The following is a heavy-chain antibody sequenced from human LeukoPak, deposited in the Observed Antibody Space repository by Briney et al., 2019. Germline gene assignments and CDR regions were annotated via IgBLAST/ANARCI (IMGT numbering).Heavy chain of an antibody. CDR1: GYTFTSYG. CDR3: ARNYDSSGWDPQNWFDP. Sequence: GASVNVSCKPSGYTFTSYGISWGRQAPAQGLECMVWISAYNGNTNYAQKLHGRVTMTQDTSTSTAYMELRSLRSDDTAVYYCARNYDSSGWDPQNWFDPWGQGTLVTVSS. CDR2: ISAYNGNT. J-gene: IGHJ5*02. D-gene: IGHD3-22*01. V-gene: IGHV1-18*01.